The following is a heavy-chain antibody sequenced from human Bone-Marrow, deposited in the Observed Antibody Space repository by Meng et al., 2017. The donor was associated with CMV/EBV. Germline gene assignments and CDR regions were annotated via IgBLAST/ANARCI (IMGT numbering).Heavy chain of an antibody. CDR2: ISAYNGNT. D-gene: IGHD1-26*01. J-gene: IGHJ4*02. CDR3: ARDSPWWEAYYFDY. Sequence: ASVKVSCKASGYTFTSYGISWVRQAPGQGLEWMGWISAYNGNTNYAQKLQGRVTMTTDTSTSTAYMELRSLRSDDTAVYYCARDSPWWEAYYFDYWAQGTLVTVSS. V-gene: IGHV1-18*01. CDR1: GYTFTSYG.